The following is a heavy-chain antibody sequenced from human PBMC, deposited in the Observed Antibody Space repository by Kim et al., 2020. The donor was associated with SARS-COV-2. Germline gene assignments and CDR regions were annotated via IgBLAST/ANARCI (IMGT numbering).Heavy chain of an antibody. CDR2: IKQDGSEK. CDR1: GFTFSSYW. V-gene: IGHV3-7*01. J-gene: IGHJ4*02. CDR3: ARDNSGIGWIQLWLTDY. Sequence: GGSLRLSCAASGFTFSSYWMSWVRQAPGKGLEWVANIKQDGSEKYYVDSVKGRFTISRDNAKNSLYLQMNSLRAEDTAVYYCARDNSGIGWIQLWLTDYWGQGTLVTVSS. D-gene: IGHD5-18*01.